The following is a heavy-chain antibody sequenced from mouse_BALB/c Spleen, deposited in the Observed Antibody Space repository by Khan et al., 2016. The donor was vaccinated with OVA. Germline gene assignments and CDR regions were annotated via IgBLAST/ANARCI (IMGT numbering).Heavy chain of an antibody. V-gene: IGHV1-4*01. D-gene: IGHD2-14*01. CDR3: AKEGAYYRSDGWFAY. CDR2: INPVSDYT. Sequence: QVQLKESGAELTRPGASVKMSYKASGYTFTSYTMHWVKQRPGQGLEWIGYINPVSDYTNYNQNFKDKATLTADKSSSTAYMQLRSLTSEDSAVYYCAKEGAYYRSDGWFAYWGQGTLVTVST. J-gene: IGHJ3*01. CDR1: GYTFTSYT.